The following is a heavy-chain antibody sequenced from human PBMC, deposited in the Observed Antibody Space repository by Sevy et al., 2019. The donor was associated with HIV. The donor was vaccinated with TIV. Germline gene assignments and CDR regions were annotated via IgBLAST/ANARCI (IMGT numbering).Heavy chain of an antibody. V-gene: IGHV1-24*01. CDR1: GYTLTKLS. Sequence: ASVKVSCKVSGYTLTKLSIHWVRQAPGKGLEWMGDFDPQDGETIYAERFQGRLTMTVDTSTDTAYMELSSLTSEDTAVYYCATVGLRYYSGASSYQGDWFDPWGQGTLATVSS. J-gene: IGHJ5*02. CDR2: FDPQDGET. D-gene: IGHD2-15*01. CDR3: ATVGLRYYSGASSYQGDWFDP.